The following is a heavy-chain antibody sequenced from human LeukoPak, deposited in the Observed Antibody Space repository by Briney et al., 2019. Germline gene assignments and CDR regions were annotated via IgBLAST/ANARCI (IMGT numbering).Heavy chain of an antibody. CDR3: GRSYSSSHPDWFDP. CDR1: VYTFTSYG. Sequence: ASVKVSCKASVYTFTSYGISWVRQAPGQGLEWMGWISGYNGNPNYAQKLQGRVTMTTDTSTSTAYMELRSLRADDTAVYYCGRSYSSSHPDWFDPWGQGTLVTVSS. D-gene: IGHD6-6*01. J-gene: IGHJ5*02. V-gene: IGHV1-18*01. CDR2: ISGYNGNP.